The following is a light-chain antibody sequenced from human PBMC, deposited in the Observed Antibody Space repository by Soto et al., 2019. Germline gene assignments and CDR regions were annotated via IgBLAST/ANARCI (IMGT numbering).Light chain of an antibody. CDR1: QIVPRNF. J-gene: IGKJ1*01. Sequence: EIVLTQSPGTLSLSPGERATLSCRASQIVPRNFLAWYQQKPGQAPILVIYGVSRRATGIPDRFSGSGSGTDFTLTISRLEPEDFAVYYCQRYDISWTWGQGTKVGI. CDR2: GVS. CDR3: QRYDISWT. V-gene: IGKV3-20*01.